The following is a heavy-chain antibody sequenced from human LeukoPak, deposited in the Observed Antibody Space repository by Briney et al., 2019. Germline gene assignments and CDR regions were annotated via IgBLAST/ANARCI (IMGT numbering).Heavy chain of an antibody. D-gene: IGHD3-3*01. Sequence: GGSLRLSCAASGFTFSSYAMHWVRQAPGKGLEWVAVISYDGSNKYYADSVKGRFTISRDNAKNSLYLQMNSLRAEDTALYYCAKDGFGVVTPYYFDYWGQGTLVTVSS. CDR2: ISYDGSNK. CDR1: GFTFSSYA. J-gene: IGHJ4*02. V-gene: IGHV3-30*04. CDR3: AKDGFGVVTPYYFDY.